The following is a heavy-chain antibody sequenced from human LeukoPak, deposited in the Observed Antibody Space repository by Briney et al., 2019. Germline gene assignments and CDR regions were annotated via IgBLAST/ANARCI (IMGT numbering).Heavy chain of an antibody. CDR2: INLNAVTT. D-gene: IGHD6-25*01. CDR3: AREGAAEAKNFDY. J-gene: IGHJ4*02. CDR1: GYTFTNYG. V-gene: IGHV1-46*01. Sequence: ASVKVSCKPSGYTFTNYGIFWVRQAPGQGLEWVGIINLNAVTTRYAQKFQGRITVTRDTSTSTVYMELSSLRSEDTAVYFCAREGAAEAKNFDYWGQGTLVIVSS.